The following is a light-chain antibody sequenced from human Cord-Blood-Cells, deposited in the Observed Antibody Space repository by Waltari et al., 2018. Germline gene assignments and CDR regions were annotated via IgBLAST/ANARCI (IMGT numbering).Light chain of an antibody. CDR1: SSDFGGYNY. CDR2: DVS. Sequence: QSALTQPASVSGSPGQSITISCTATSSDFGGYNYVSWYQQHPGKAPKLMIYDVSNRPSGVSNRFSGSKSGNTASLTISGLQAEDEADYYCSSYTSSSTLVFGGGTKLTVL. J-gene: IGLJ3*02. CDR3: SSYTSSSTLV. V-gene: IGLV2-14*01.